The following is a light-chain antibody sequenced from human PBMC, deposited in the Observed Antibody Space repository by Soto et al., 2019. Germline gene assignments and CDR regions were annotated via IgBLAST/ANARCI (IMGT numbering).Light chain of an antibody. CDR2: SAS. CDR3: QQLDRYPFS. J-gene: IGKJ4*01. Sequence: DIQMTQSPSTLSASVGDRVTITCRASLDIRGYVAWYQRKPGRVPRLLIYSASTLQSGVPSRFSGSGSGTEFTLTISSLLPEDFSSYYCQQLDRYPFSFGGGTKVDIK. V-gene: IGKV1-9*01. CDR1: LDIRGY.